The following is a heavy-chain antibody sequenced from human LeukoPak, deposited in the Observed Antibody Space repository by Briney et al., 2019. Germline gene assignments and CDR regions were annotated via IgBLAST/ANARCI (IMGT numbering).Heavy chain of an antibody. CDR2: IYSGGST. D-gene: IGHD3-9*01. CDR3: AREGYDILTGYYSDY. Sequence: GGSLRLSCAASGFTFSSYAMSWVRQAPGKGLEWVSVIYSGGSTYYADSVKGRFTISRDNSKNTLYLQMNSLRAEDTAVYYCAREGYDILTGYYSDYWGQGTLVTVSS. CDR1: GFTFSSYA. V-gene: IGHV3-53*01. J-gene: IGHJ4*02.